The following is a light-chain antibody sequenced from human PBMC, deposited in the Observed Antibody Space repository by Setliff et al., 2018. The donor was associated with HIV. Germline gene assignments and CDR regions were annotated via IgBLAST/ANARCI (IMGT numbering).Light chain of an antibody. Sequence: YELTQPPSVSVAPGKTARITCGGNNIGSKSVHWYQQKPGQAPVLVIYYDSDRPSGIPERFSGSNSGNTATLTISRVEAGDEADYYCQVWDSSSDHPYVFGTGTRSPS. V-gene: IGLV3-21*04. CDR1: NIGSKS. CDR3: QVWDSSSDHPYV. CDR2: YDS. J-gene: IGLJ1*01.